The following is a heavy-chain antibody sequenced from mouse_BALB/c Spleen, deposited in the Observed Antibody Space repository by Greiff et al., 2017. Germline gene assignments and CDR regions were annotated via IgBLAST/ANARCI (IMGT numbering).Heavy chain of an antibody. CDR1: GYTFTEYT. D-gene: IGHD1-1*01. CDR3: ARSYYGSSAWFAY. J-gene: IGHJ3*01. CDR2: INPNNGGT. Sequence: EVHLVESGPELVKPGASVKISCKTSGYTFTEYTMHWVKQSHGKSLEWIGGINPNNGGTSYNQKFKGKATLTVDKSSSTAYMELRSLTSEDSAVYYCARSYYGSSAWFAYWGQGTLVTVSA. V-gene: IGHV1-18*01.